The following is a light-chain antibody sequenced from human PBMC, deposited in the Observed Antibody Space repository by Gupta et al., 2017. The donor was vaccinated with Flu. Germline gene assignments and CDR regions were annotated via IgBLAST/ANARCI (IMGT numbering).Light chain of an antibody. CDR3: QQDNSYTGT. J-gene: IGKJ1*01. Sequence: DIQMTQSPSTLSSSVGDRVTITCRASQSITGWLAWYQQKPGKAPKLLIYKTSILESGVPSRFSGSGSGTEFTLTISSPQPDDFATYYCQQDNSYTGTFGQGTKVEIK. CDR2: KTS. V-gene: IGKV1-5*03. CDR1: QSITGW.